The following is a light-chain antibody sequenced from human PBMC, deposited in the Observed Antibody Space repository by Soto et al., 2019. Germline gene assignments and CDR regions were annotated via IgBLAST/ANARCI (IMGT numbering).Light chain of an antibody. Sequence: MTQSAATLSVTPKETATLSCRASQSVSNNVAWYQQNPGQAPRLIILGASTRATGIPARFSGSGSGTEFTLSISSLQSEDFAVYYCKQYTEWPPFTFGQGTRLEIK. CDR2: GAS. CDR3: KQYTEWPPFT. J-gene: IGKJ5*01. CDR1: QSVSNN. V-gene: IGKV3-15*01.